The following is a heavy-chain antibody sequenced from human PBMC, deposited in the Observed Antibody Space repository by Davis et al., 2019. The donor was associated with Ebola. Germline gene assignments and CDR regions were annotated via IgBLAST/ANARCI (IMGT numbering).Heavy chain of an antibody. D-gene: IGHD4-17*01. CDR3: AREADAVTTPEGDY. CDR2: ISSSSSTI. CDR1: GFTFSSYA. V-gene: IGHV3-48*04. Sequence: PGGSLRLSCAASGFTFSSYAMHWVRQAPGKGLEWVSYISSSSSTIYYADSVKGRFTISRDNAKNSLYLQMNSLRAEDTAVYYCAREADAVTTPEGDYWGQGTLVTVSS. J-gene: IGHJ4*02.